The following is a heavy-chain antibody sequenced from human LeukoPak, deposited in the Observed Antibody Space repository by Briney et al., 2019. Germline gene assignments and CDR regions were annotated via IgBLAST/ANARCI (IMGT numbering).Heavy chain of an antibody. CDR3: AREVRYSSGWFHY. CDR1: GFTFSSYA. D-gene: IGHD6-19*01. J-gene: IGHJ4*02. CDR2: ISYDGSNK. V-gene: IGHV3-30-3*01. Sequence: PGGPLRLSCAASGFTFSSYAMHWVRQAPGKGLEWVAVISYDGSNKYYADSVKGRFTISRDNSKNTLYLQMNSLRAEDTAVYYCAREVRYSSGWFHYWGQGTLVTVSS.